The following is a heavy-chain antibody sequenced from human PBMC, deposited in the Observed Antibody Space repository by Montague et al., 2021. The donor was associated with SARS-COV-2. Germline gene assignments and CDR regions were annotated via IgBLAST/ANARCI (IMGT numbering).Heavy chain of an antibody. CDR1: GDSVSSNTAA. V-gene: IGHV6-1*01. Sequence: CAISGDSVSSNTAAWNWIGQSPSRGLEWLGRTYYRSKWYYDYAVSVKSRMTISPDTSKNQFSLQLSSVTPEDRAVYCCARDPRYSLSWSFDYWGQGTLVTVSS. D-gene: IGHD6-13*01. CDR2: TYYRSKWYY. CDR3: ARDPRYSLSWSFDY. J-gene: IGHJ4*02.